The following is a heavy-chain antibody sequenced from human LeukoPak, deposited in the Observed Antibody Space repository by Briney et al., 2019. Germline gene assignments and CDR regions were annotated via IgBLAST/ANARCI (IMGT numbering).Heavy chain of an antibody. D-gene: IGHD3-22*01. CDR1: GFTFSSYS. CDR3: VKDLVGYDSSNYRDC. CDR2: ISVSGHRT. J-gene: IGHJ4*02. Sequence: GGSLRLSCAASGFTFSSYSMSWVRQAPGKVLEWISGISVSGHRTYHAASVKGRFTISRDNSNNMVYLQMNSLRAEDTAVYYCVKDLVGYDSSNYRDCWGQGTLVTVSS. V-gene: IGHV3-23*01.